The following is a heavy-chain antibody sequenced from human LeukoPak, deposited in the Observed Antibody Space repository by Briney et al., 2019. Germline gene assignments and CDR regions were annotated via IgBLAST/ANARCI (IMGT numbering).Heavy chain of an antibody. CDR2: IYTSGST. J-gene: IGHJ5*02. V-gene: IGHV4-61*02. Sequence: SETLSLTCTVSGGSISSGSYYWSWIRQPAGKGLEWIGRIYTSGSTNYNPSLKSRVTISVDTSKNQYSLKLSSVTAADTAVYYCARGSNYVWFDPWGQGTLVTVSS. D-gene: IGHD4-11*01. CDR3: ARGSNYVWFDP. CDR1: GGSISSGSYY.